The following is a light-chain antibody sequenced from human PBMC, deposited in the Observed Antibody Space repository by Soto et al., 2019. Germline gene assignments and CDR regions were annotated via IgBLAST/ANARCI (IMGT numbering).Light chain of an antibody. CDR1: QSISIW. J-gene: IGKJ1*01. CDR2: GTY. V-gene: IGKV1-5*03. CDR3: EHYKDYSWT. Sequence: DIHMTQSPSTLPASVEDRVTITCRASQSISIWLAWYQQKPGRAPNLLIYGTYSLENGVPTRFSGSGSGTEFARTVSSLQPDDFATYSCEHYKDYSWTFGQVTKVEIK.